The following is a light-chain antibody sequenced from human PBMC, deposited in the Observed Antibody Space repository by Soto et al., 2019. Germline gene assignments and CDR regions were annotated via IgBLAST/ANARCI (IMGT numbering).Light chain of an antibody. CDR3: QQYNNWPLT. Sequence: EIVMTQSPATLSVSPGERATLSCRASQSVNNNLAWYQQKHGQAPRLLIYGASARATGIPARFSGSGSGTEFTLTISSLQSEDFAVYYCQQYNNWPLTFGGGTQVEIK. V-gene: IGKV3-15*01. CDR2: GAS. J-gene: IGKJ4*01. CDR1: QSVNNN.